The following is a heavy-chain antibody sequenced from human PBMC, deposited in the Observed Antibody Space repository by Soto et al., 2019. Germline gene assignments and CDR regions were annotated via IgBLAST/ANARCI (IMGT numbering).Heavy chain of an antibody. V-gene: IGHV3-30*18. CDR1: GFTFSSYG. CDR3: AKDQLSVDSSGYYGY. Sequence: GGSLRLSCAASGFTFSSYGMHWVRQAPGKGLEWVAVISYDGSNKYYADSVRGRFTISRDNSKNTLYLQMNSLRAEDTAVYYCAKDQLSVDSSGYYGYWGQGTLVTVSS. J-gene: IGHJ4*02. D-gene: IGHD3-22*01. CDR2: ISYDGSNK.